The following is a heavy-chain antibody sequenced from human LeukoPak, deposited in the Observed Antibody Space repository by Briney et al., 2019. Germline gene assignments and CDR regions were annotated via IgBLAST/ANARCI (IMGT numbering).Heavy chain of an antibody. CDR1: GFTFSSYS. Sequence: PGGSLRLSCAASGFTFSSYSMNWVRQAPGKGLEWVSSISSSSSYIYYADSVKGRFTISRDNSKNTLYLQMNSLRAEDTAVYYCAKPYSSGWSPTGDAFDIWGQGTMVTVSS. CDR3: AKPYSSGWSPTGDAFDI. D-gene: IGHD6-19*01. J-gene: IGHJ3*02. CDR2: ISSSSSYI. V-gene: IGHV3-21*04.